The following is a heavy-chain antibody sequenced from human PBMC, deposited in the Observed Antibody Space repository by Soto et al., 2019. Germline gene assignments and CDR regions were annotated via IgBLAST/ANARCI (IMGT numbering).Heavy chain of an antibody. Sequence: GGSLRLSCGASGFNFSTYWMSWVRQAPGKGLEWVANIKPDGSEKWYVDSVKGRFTISRDNAKNSLYLQMISLRAEDTAVYYCARDPLYYYGSGSYYPGYFDLWGRGTLVTVSS. CDR2: IKPDGSEK. J-gene: IGHJ2*01. D-gene: IGHD3-10*01. CDR1: GFNFSTYW. CDR3: ARDPLYYYGSGSYYPGYFDL. V-gene: IGHV3-7*01.